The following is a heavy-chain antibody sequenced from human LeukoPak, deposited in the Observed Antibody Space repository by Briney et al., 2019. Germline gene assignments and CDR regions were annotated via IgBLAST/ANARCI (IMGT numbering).Heavy chain of an antibody. Sequence: SVKVSCKASGGTFSSYAISWVRQAPGQGLKWMGRIIPIFGIANYAQKFQGRVTITADKSTSTAYMELSSLRSEDTAVYYCARQGADQLLFDYWGQGTLVTVSS. V-gene: IGHV1-69*04. CDR1: GGTFSSYA. CDR2: IIPIFGIA. J-gene: IGHJ4*02. D-gene: IGHD2-2*01. CDR3: ARQGADQLLFDY.